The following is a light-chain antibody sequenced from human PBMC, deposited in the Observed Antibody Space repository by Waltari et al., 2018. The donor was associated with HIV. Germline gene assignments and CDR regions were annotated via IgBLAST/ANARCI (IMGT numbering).Light chain of an antibody. V-gene: IGLV1-51*01. CDR3: GTWDSSLSAGWV. Sequence: QSVLTQPPSVSAAPGPKVTISCSGSSSNIGNNYVSWYQQLPGTAPKLLIYDNNNRPSGIPDRVSGSKSGTSATLGITGLQTGDEADYYCGTWDSSLSAGWVFGGGTKLTVL. CDR1: SSNIGNNY. J-gene: IGLJ2*01. CDR2: DNN.